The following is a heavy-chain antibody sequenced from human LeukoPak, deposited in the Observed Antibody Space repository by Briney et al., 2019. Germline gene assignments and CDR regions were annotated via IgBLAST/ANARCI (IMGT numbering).Heavy chain of an antibody. Sequence: PGGSLRLSCAASGFTFSSYWMNWVRHAPGTGLVWVSRIYSGGSSTYSADSVKGRFTISRDNAKNTLFLLMNRMSAEDTAVYLSSRDGYSVSVSDFYYSGQGTLGSVSS. CDR1: GFTFSSYW. CDR3: SRDGYSVSVSDFYY. J-gene: IGHJ4*02. CDR2: IYSGGSST. D-gene: IGHD5/OR15-5a*01. V-gene: IGHV3-74*01.